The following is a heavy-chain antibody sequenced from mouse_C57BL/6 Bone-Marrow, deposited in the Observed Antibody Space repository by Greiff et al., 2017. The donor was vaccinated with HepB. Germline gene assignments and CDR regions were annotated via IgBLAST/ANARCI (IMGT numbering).Heavy chain of an antibody. CDR3: ARDYDMAWFAY. V-gene: IGHV5-17*01. Sequence: EVKLVESGGGLVKPGGSLKLSCAASGFTFSDYGMHWVRQAPEKGLEWVAYISSGSSTIYYADTVKGRFTISRDNAKNTLFLQMTSLRSEDTAMYYCARDYDMAWFAYWGQGTLVTVSA. CDR1: GFTFSDYG. D-gene: IGHD2-4*01. J-gene: IGHJ3*01. CDR2: ISSGSSTI.